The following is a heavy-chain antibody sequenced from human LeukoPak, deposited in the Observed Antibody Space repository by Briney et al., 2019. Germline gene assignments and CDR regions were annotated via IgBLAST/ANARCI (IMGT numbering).Heavy chain of an antibody. D-gene: IGHD2-2*01. V-gene: IGHV3-49*04. CDR1: GFTFGDYA. CDR3: ATGDYCSSTSCYFGY. J-gene: IGHJ4*02. Sequence: GGSLRLSCTASGFTFGDYAMSWVRQVPGKGLEWVGFIRSKAYGGTTEYAASVKGRFTISRDDSKSIAYLQMNSLKTEDTAVYYCATGDYCSSTSCYFGYWGQGTLVTVSS. CDR2: IRSKAYGGTT.